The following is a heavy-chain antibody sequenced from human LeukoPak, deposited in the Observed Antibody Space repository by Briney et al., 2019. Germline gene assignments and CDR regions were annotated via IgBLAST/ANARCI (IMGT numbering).Heavy chain of an antibody. CDR1: GFTFSSYG. D-gene: IGHD6-19*01. V-gene: IGHV3-30*18. CDR3: AKDMNSWRDGSGLGDYFDY. J-gene: IGHJ4*02. Sequence: GGSLRLSCAASGFTFSSYGMHWVRQAPGKGLEWVAVTSHDGSNKYNGDSVKGRFTISRDNSKNTLYLQMNSLRADDTAVYYCAKDMNSWRDGSGLGDYFDYWGQGTLVTVSS. CDR2: TSHDGSNK.